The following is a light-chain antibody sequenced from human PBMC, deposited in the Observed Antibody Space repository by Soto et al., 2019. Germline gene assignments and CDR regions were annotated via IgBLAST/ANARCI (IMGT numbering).Light chain of an antibody. V-gene: IGLV2-14*01. J-gene: IGLJ2*01. CDR1: SSDVGAYNY. Sequence: QSALTQPASVSGSPGQSITISCTGSSSDVGAYNYVSWYQQHPGKAPKLMIYEVSNRPSGVSNRFSGSKSGNTASLTISGLRAVDEADYYCSSYTSRSTLIFGGGTKLTVL. CDR3: SSYTSRSTLI. CDR2: EVS.